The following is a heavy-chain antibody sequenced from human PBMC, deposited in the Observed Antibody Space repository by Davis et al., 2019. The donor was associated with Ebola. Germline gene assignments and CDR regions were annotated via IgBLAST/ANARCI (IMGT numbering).Heavy chain of an antibody. V-gene: IGHV1-69*02. CDR2: IIPILGIA. CDR3: ARGGWELLPSFDY. CDR1: GGTFSSYT. D-gene: IGHD1-26*01. J-gene: IGHJ4*02. Sequence: SVKVSCKASGGTFSSYTISWVRQAPGQGLEWMGRIIPILGIANYAQKFQGRVTITADKSTSTAYMELSSLRSEDTAVYYCARGGWELLPSFDYWGQGTLVTVSS.